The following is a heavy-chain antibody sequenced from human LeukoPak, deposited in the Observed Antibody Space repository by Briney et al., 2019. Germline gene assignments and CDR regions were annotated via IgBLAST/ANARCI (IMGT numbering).Heavy chain of an antibody. Sequence: GGSLRLSCAASGYTFSSHGIHWVRQAPGKGLEWVAVVWYDGRNRDYADSVKGRFTISKDNSNNMVFLQMDRLRAEDTAVYYCARLWGGNGYSGGSLDLWGQGTLVTVSS. CDR3: ARLWGGNGYSGGSLDL. V-gene: IGHV3-33*01. J-gene: IGHJ5*02. D-gene: IGHD3-16*01. CDR1: GYTFSSHG. CDR2: VWYDGRNR.